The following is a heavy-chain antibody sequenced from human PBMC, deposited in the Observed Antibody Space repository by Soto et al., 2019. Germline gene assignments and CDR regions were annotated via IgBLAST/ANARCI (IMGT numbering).Heavy chain of an antibody. CDR1: GFTFSSYW. V-gene: IGHV3-74*01. CDR2: IKGDGSSM. CDR3: GRGIRNYYGVDV. J-gene: IGHJ6*02. Sequence: EVQLVESGGGLVQPGGSLRLSCAASGFTFSSYWMHWVRQVPGKWLVWVSRIKGDGSSMNYADPVKGRFTISRDNAKNTLYVQMNSLTAEDTAVYYCGRGIRNYYGVDVWGQGTTVTVSS. D-gene: IGHD5-18*01.